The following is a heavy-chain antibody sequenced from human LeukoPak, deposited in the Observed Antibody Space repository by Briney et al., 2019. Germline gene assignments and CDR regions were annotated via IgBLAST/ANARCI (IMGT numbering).Heavy chain of an antibody. Sequence: GGSLRLSCAAPGFTFSSYGMHWVRQAPGKGLEWVAVISYDGSNKYYADSVKGRFTISRDNSKNTLYLQMNSLRAEDTAVYYCAKARGSVGTTVTPIDYWGQGTLVTVSS. CDR1: GFTFSSYG. CDR3: AKARGSVGTTVTPIDY. CDR2: ISYDGSNK. V-gene: IGHV3-30*18. J-gene: IGHJ4*02. D-gene: IGHD4-11*01.